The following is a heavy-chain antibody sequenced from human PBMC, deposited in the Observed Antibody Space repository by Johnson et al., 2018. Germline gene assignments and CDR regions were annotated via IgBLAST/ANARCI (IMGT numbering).Heavy chain of an antibody. V-gene: IGHV3-73*02. CDR3: RRTSTGDPDY. Sequence: QLQESGGGLVQPGGSLKLSCVASGFSFSGSAMHWVRQATGKGLEWVARIGSKANNYATAYAASVRGRFTISRDDSKNTAYLQMNSLKIDDRAIYYCRRTSTGDPDYWGQGTLVTVSS. D-gene: IGHD3-10*01. CDR2: IGSKANNYAT. CDR1: GFSFSGSA. J-gene: IGHJ4*02.